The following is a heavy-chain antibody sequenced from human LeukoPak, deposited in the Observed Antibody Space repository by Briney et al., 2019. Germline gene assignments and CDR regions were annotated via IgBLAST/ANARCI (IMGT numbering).Heavy chain of an antibody. V-gene: IGHV4-59*08. Sequence: SETLSLTCTVSGGSIRSNYWSWIRQPPGKGLEWIGYIHYSGSTNYNASLKSRVTISVDTSKMQFSLKLTSVTAADTAMYYCARHWGTGPTLDSWGQGTLVTVSA. CDR2: IHYSGST. J-gene: IGHJ4*02. D-gene: IGHD3-16*01. CDR3: ARHWGTGPTLDS. CDR1: GGSIRSNY.